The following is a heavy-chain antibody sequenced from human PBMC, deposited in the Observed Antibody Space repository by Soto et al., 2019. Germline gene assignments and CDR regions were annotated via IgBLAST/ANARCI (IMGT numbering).Heavy chain of an antibody. V-gene: IGHV4-30-4*01. Sequence: SETLSLTCSFSVGSISIGYYAWSWIRQPPGKGLEWIGNIYYSGNTYYNPSLKSRLIISIDTSKKQFSLKVGSVTAADTAVYYCASYSIYGMDVWGQGTTVTVSS. J-gene: IGHJ6*02. CDR3: ASYSIYGMDV. CDR1: VGSISIGYYA. CDR2: IYYSGNT. D-gene: IGHD2-21*01.